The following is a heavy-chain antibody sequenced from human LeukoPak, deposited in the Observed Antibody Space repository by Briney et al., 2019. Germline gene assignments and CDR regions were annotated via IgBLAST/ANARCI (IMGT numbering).Heavy chain of an antibody. V-gene: IGHV4-30-4*08. Sequence: SQTLSLTCTVSGGSISSGDYYWSWLRQPPGKGLEWIGYIYYSGSTYYNPSLKSRVTISVDTSKNQFSLKLSSVTAADTAVYYCARVVWTGTLTEYYYMDVWGKGTTVTVSS. CDR1: GGSISSGDYY. CDR2: IYYSGST. D-gene: IGHD1-1*01. CDR3: ARVVWTGTLTEYYYMDV. J-gene: IGHJ6*03.